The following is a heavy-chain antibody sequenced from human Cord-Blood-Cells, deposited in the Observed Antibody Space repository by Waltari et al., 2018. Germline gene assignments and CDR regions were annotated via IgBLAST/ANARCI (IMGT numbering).Heavy chain of an antibody. Sequence: GESGGGLVKPGGSLRLSCAASGFTFSDYYMSWIRQAPGKGLDWVSYISSSGSTIYYADSVKGRFPISRDTAKNSLYLQMNSLRAEDTAVYYCARGPRNYYDYYGMDVWGQGTTVTVSS. D-gene: IGHD1-1*01. CDR2: ISSSGSTI. V-gene: IGHV3-11*01. CDR1: GFTFSDYY. J-gene: IGHJ6*02. CDR3: ARGPRNYYDYYGMDV.